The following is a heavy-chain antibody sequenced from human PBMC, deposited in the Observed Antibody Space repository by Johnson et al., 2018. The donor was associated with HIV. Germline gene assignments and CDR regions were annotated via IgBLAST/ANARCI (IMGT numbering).Heavy chain of an antibody. CDR3: ARGITWYYYDSSGYSSAFDI. V-gene: IGHV3-30-3*01. Sequence: QVHLVESGGGVVQPGRSLRISCAASGFTFSSYAMNWVRQAPGKGLEWVAVISYDGSNKYYADSVKCRFTISRDNSKNTLYLQMNSLRAEDTAVYYCARGITWYYYDSSGYSSAFDIWGQGTMVTVSS. CDR1: GFTFSSYA. D-gene: IGHD3-22*01. J-gene: IGHJ3*02. CDR2: ISYDGSNK.